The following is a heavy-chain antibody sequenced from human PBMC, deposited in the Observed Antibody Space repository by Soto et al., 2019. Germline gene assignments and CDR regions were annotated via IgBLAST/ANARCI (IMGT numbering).Heavy chain of an antibody. CDR3: GRDKTTAWSPNWFDP. CDR1: GFTFSNYW. J-gene: IGHJ5*02. V-gene: IGHV3-7*01. Sequence: EVQLVESGGALVQPGGSLRLSCEASGFTFSNYWMGWVRQAPGKGLEWVANIDRDGTGKYYVDSVRGRFSISRDNAKNSLYLQMNSLRAEDTGVYYCGRDKTTAWSPNWFDPWGQGTLVTVSS. D-gene: IGHD4-17*01. CDR2: IDRDGTGK.